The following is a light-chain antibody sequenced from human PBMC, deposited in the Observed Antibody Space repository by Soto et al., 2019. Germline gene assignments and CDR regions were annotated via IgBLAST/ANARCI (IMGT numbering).Light chain of an antibody. CDR2: DAS. CDR1: QSINRW. V-gene: IGKV1-5*01. CDR3: QQYNSYWT. J-gene: IGKJ1*01. Sequence: DIQMTQSPSTLSASVGDRVTITCRANQSINRWLAWYQQKPGKAPKLLIYDASSLESGVPSRFSGSGSGTEFTLTISSLQPDDFATYYCQQYNSYWTFGQGTKVEIK.